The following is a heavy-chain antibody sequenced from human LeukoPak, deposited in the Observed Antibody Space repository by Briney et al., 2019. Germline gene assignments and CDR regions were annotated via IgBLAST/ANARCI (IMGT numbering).Heavy chain of an antibody. Sequence: GASVKVSCKASGYTFSSYYMHWVRQAPGQGLEWMGIINPSGGSTSYSQKLQGRVTMTRDMSTSTVYMELSSLRSEDTAVYYCARVEGNIVTTTEGYFDYWGQGTLVTVSS. V-gene: IGHV1-46*01. D-gene: IGHD5-12*01. J-gene: IGHJ4*02. CDR3: ARVEGNIVTTTEGYFDY. CDR1: GYTFSSYY. CDR2: INPSGGST.